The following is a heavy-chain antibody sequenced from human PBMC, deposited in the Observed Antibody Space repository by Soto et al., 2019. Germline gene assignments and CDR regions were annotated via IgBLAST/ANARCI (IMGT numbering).Heavy chain of an antibody. CDR3: TTAPTRYNWNDPEWYFDY. J-gene: IGHJ4*02. D-gene: IGHD1-1*01. V-gene: IGHV3-15*01. CDR2: IKSKTDGGTT. CDR1: GFTFSNAW. Sequence: PGGSLRLSCAASGFTFSNAWMSWVRQAPGKGLEWVGRIKSKTDGGTTDYAAPVKGRFTISRDDSKNTLYLQMNSLKTEDTAVYYCTTAPTRYNWNDPEWYFDYWGQGTLVTVSS.